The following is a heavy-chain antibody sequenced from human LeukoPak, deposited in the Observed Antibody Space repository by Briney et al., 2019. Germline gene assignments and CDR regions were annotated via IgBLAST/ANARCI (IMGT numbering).Heavy chain of an antibody. J-gene: IGHJ6*03. Sequence: GGSLRLSCAASGFTFSDYYMSWIRQAPGKWLEWVSSISSSSSYIYYADSVKGRFTISRDNAKNSLYLQMNSLRAEDTAVYYCARGLRIAARPSSNYYYMDVWGKGTTVTVSS. CDR1: GFTFSDYY. CDR2: ISSSSSYI. D-gene: IGHD6-6*01. V-gene: IGHV3-11*06. CDR3: ARGLRIAARPSSNYYYMDV.